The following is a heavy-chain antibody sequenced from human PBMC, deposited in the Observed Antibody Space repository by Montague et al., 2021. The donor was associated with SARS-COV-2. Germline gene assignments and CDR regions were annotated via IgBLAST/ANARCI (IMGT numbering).Heavy chain of an antibody. CDR3: AKGGPGFGDFWSGWLYYFDF. CDR1: GISFDTYA. D-gene: IGHD3-3*01. J-gene: IGHJ4*02. CDR2: TSGSST. V-gene: IGHV3-23*01. Sequence: SLRLSCAASGISFDTYAMSWVRQTPGSLLEWVASTSGSSTFHAGSVMGRFTISRDKSKNTLYLQMNSLRAEDTAVYYCAKGGPGFGDFWSGWLYYFDFWGQGTLVTVSS.